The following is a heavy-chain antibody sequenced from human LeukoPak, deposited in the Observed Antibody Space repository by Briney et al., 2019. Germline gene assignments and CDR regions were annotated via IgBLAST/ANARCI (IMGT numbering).Heavy chain of an antibody. CDR1: GFTFSTYS. CDR2: ISTSSTTI. D-gene: IGHD3-3*01. J-gene: IGHJ3*02. Sequence: GGSLRLSCAASGFTFSTYSMNWVRQAPGKGLEWVSYISTSSTTIYYADSVKGRFTISRDNAKNSLYLQMNSLRAEDTAVYYCARGYDFWSGYYNDAFDIWGQGTMVTVSS. V-gene: IGHV3-48*04. CDR3: ARGYDFWSGYYNDAFDI.